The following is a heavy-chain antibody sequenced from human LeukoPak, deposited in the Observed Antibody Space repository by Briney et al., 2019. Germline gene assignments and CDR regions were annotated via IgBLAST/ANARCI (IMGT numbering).Heavy chain of an antibody. D-gene: IGHD6-13*01. CDR3: ARDLLAAAGSNWFDP. CDR1: GFTFSNYA. Sequence: GGSLRLSCAASGFTFSNYAMSWVRQAPGKGLEWVSGMSGSGGVTYYADSVKGRFTISRDNAKNSLYLQMNSLRAEDTAVYYCARDLLAAAGSNWFDPWGQGTLVTVSS. CDR2: MSGSGGVT. V-gene: IGHV3-23*01. J-gene: IGHJ5*02.